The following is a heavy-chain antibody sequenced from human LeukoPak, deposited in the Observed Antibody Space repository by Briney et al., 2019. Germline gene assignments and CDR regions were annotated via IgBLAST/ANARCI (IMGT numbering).Heavy chain of an antibody. Sequence: PGGSLRLSCAASGFTFSDYYMSWIRQAPGKGLEWVANIKQDGSEKYYVDSVKGRFTISRDNAKNSLYLQMNSLRAEDTAVYYCARRAYYDFWSGYKYYFDYWGQGTLVTVSS. CDR2: IKQDGSEK. V-gene: IGHV3-7*01. J-gene: IGHJ4*02. CDR1: GFTFSDYY. CDR3: ARRAYYDFWSGYKYYFDY. D-gene: IGHD3-3*01.